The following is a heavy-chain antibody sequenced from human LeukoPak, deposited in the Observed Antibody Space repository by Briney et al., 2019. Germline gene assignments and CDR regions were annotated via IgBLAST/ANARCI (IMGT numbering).Heavy chain of an antibody. Sequence: SETLSLTCAVSGYSISSGYYWGWIRQPPGKGLEWIGSIYHSGSTYYNPSLKSRVTISVDTSKNQFSLKLSSVTAADTAVYYCALGSDISTGYNWFDPWGQGTLVTVSS. J-gene: IGHJ5*02. CDR1: GYSISSGYY. V-gene: IGHV4-38-2*01. D-gene: IGHD3-9*01. CDR2: IYHSGST. CDR3: ALGSDISTGYNWFDP.